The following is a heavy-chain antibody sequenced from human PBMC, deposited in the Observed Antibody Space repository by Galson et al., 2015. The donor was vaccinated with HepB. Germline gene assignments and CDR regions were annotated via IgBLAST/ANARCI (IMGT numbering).Heavy chain of an antibody. V-gene: IGHV3-33*01. Sequence: SLRLSCAASGFTFSSYGMHWVRQAPGKGLEWVAVIWYDGSNKYYADSVKGRFTISRDNSKNTLCLQMNSLRAEDTAVYYCARGDIVVVPAAILFSSYYYGMDVWGQGTTVTVSS. CDR2: IWYDGSNK. D-gene: IGHD2-2*02. J-gene: IGHJ6*02. CDR3: ARGDIVVVPAAILFSSYYYGMDV. CDR1: GFTFSSYG.